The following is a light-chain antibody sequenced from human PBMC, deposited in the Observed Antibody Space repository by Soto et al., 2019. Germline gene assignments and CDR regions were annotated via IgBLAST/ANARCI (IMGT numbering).Light chain of an antibody. Sequence: QSALTQPASVSGSPGQSITISCTGTSSDVGGFNYVSWYQQYPGKAPKLMIYSVSNRPSGVSNRFSGSKSGNTASLTISGLRAEDEADYYCSSYTSSTTRVFGGGTKLTVL. CDR2: SVS. J-gene: IGLJ3*02. CDR1: SSDVGGFNY. V-gene: IGLV2-14*01. CDR3: SSYTSSTTRV.